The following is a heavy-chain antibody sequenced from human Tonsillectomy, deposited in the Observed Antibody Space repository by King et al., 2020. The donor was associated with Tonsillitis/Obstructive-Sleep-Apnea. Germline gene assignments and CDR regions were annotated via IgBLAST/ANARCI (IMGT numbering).Heavy chain of an antibody. D-gene: IGHD3-16*02. J-gene: IGHJ4*02. CDR2: IYYSGST. CDR3: ARQIAAYYDYVWGSDRSNYFDF. CDR1: DDSITGYY. V-gene: IGHV4-59*08. Sequence: VQLQESGPGLVKPSETLSLTCTVSDDSITGYYWSWIRQPPGKGLEWIGYIYYSGSTNYNPSLKSRVTISLEKSKNQFSLKLSSVTAADTAVYYCARQIAAYYDYVWGSDRSNYFDFWGQGTLVTVST.